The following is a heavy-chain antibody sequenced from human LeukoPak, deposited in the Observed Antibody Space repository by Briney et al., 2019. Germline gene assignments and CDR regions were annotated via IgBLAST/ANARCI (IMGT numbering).Heavy chain of an antibody. J-gene: IGHJ5*02. CDR1: GDSISSSNYY. CDR2: ISNGGNI. D-gene: IGHD1-26*01. CDR3: ARRPPASGADWFDP. V-gene: IGHV4-39*01. Sequence: SETLSLTCTVSGDSISSSNYYWGWIRQPPGKGLEWIGSISNGGNIYYNPSLKGRVTISVDTSENQFSLKLNSVTAADTAVYYCARRPPASGADWFDPWGQGTLATVSS.